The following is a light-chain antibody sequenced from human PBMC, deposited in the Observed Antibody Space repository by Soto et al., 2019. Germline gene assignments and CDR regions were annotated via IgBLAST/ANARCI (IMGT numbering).Light chain of an antibody. V-gene: IGKV4-1*01. CDR3: QQFHSFPLT. Sequence: DILLTQSPDSLAVSLGERATINCKSSQSVLYSSNNKNYLAWYQQKPGQPPKALIYWASTRESGVPDRFSGSGSGTDFSLTISNLQAEDVAVYYCQQFHSFPLTFGGGTKVDI. J-gene: IGKJ4*01. CDR2: WAS. CDR1: QSVLYSSNNKNY.